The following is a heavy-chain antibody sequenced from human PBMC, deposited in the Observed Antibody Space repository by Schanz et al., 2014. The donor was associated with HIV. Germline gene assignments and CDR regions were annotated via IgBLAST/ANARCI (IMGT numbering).Heavy chain of an antibody. CDR1: GYTFSSYS. CDR3: ARGEDWPGGASDH. Sequence: QVQLVQSGTEVKKPGASVRVSCKASGYTFSSYSLSWVRQAPGQGLEWMGWISAYNGHPHYGQKFQGRFTMTTDTSTNTAYMELRSLKSDDTAVYYCARGEDWPGGASDHWGQGTLVTVSS. CDR2: ISAYNGHP. V-gene: IGHV1-18*01. J-gene: IGHJ5*02. D-gene: IGHD1-26*01.